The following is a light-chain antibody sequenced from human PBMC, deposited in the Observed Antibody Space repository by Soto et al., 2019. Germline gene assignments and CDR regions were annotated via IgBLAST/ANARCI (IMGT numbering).Light chain of an antibody. CDR1: SSDIGTYDY. V-gene: IGLV2-14*01. Sequence: QSALTQPASVSGSPGQSITISCTGTSSDIGTYDYVSWYQHHPGKAPKLMIYEVTNRPSGVSDRFSGSNSGKTASLTISGLQAEDEADYYCRSYTPTTPPVVFGGGTKLTVL. CDR2: EVT. J-gene: IGLJ2*01. CDR3: RSYTPTTPPVV.